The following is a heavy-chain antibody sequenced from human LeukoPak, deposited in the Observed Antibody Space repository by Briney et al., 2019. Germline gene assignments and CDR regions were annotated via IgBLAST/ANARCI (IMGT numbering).Heavy chain of an antibody. V-gene: IGHV3-23*01. D-gene: IGHD2-2*01. CDR2: ISGSGGST. CDR3: AKGVRVCSSNSCLPLKYYYYGMDV. J-gene: IGHJ6*02. Sequence: PGGSLRLSCAASGFTFSSYAMSWVRQAPGKGLEWVSAISGSGGSTYYADSVKGRFTISRDNSKNTLYLQMNSLRAEDTAVYYCAKGVRVCSSNSCLPLKYYYYGMDVWGQGTTVTVSS. CDR1: GFTFSSYA.